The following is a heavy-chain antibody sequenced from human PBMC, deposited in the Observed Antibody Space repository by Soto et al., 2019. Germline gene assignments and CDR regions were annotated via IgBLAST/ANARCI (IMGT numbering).Heavy chain of an antibody. CDR2: ISGSGGST. D-gene: IGHD2-15*01. J-gene: IGHJ5*02. CDR1: GFTFSSYA. Sequence: GGSLRLSCAASGFTFSSYAMSWVRQAPGKGLEWVSAISGSGGSTYYADSVKGRFTISRDNSKNTLYLQMNSLRAEDTAVYYCAKDDTGGSGGFNNWFDPWGQGTLVTVSS. V-gene: IGHV3-23*01. CDR3: AKDDTGGSGGFNNWFDP.